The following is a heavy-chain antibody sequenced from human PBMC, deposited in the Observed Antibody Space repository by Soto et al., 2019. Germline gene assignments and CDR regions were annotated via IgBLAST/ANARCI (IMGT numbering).Heavy chain of an antibody. V-gene: IGHV3-7*01. CDR1: GFTFRSFW. CDR2: IKQDGIEK. Sequence: TGGSLRLSCAASGFTFRSFWMNWVRQAPGKGLEWVANIKQDGIEKYYVDSVKGRFTISRDNVKNSLYLQMNSLRAEDTAVYYCARDAYGSGSSDPWGQGTLVTVSS. J-gene: IGHJ5*02. D-gene: IGHD3-10*01. CDR3: ARDAYGSGSSDP.